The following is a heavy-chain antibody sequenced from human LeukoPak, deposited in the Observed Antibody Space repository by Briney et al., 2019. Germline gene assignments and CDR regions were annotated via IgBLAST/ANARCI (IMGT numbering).Heavy chain of an antibody. D-gene: IGHD6-13*01. CDR1: GYTFTAYY. V-gene: IGHV1-2*02. CDR3: ARDRTASWYGGEDY. J-gene: IGHJ4*02. CDR2: INPNSGDT. Sequence: AAVKVSCKASGYTFTAYYIHWVRQAPIHGLEWMGWINPNSGDTDYSQKFQGRVTMTRDTSISTTYMELSRLASDDTAIYYCARDRTASWYGGEDYWGQGTLVTVSS.